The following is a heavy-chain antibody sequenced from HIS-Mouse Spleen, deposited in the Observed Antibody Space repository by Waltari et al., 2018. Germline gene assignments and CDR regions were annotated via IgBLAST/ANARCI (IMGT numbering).Heavy chain of an antibody. Sequence: EVQLLESGGGLVQPGGSLRLSCAASGFPFVRYAIALFCQAPGKGLEWVSAISGSGGSTYYADSVKGRFTISRDNSKNTLYLQMNSLRAEDTAVYYCAKSRGGDCYDYWGQGTLVTVSS. CDR2: ISGSGGST. CDR3: AKSRGGDCYDY. D-gene: IGHD2-21*01. V-gene: IGHV3-23*01. CDR1: GFPFVRYA. J-gene: IGHJ4*02.